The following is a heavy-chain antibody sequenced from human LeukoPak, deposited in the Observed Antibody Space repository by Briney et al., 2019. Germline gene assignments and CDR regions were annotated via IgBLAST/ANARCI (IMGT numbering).Heavy chain of an antibody. J-gene: IGHJ4*02. Sequence: GGSLRLSCAASGFTFSSYAMHWARQAPGKGLEWVAVISYDGRNKYYADSVKGRFTSSRDNSKNTEYLQMNSLRAEDTAVYYCARENSSWSYYFDYWGQGTLVTVSS. D-gene: IGHD6-13*01. V-gene: IGHV3-30*04. CDR2: ISYDGRNK. CDR3: ARENSSWSYYFDY. CDR1: GFTFSSYA.